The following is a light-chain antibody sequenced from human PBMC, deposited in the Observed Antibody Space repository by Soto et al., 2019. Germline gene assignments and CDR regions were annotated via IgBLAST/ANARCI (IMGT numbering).Light chain of an antibody. V-gene: IGKV3-20*01. CDR3: QQYGSSAWT. CDR1: QTIRSNY. J-gene: IGKJ1*01. Sequence: EIVLTQSPGTLSLSPGERATLSCRASQTIRSNYLAWYQQSPGQAPRLLIYGASSRATDIPDRFSGSASGTDFTLTILRLEPEDFAVYYCQQYGSSAWTFGQGTKVEVK. CDR2: GAS.